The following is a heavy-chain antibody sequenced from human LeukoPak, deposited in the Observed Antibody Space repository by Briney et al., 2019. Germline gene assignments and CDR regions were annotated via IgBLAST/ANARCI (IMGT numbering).Heavy chain of an antibody. D-gene: IGHD3-10*01. CDR2: ISFDGFDT. CDR1: GFSFSSSG. J-gene: IGHJ6*03. Sequence: QPGRSLRLSCAASGFSFSSSGVHWVRQAPGKGLEWVAVISFDGFDTHYAESVKGRLTISRDNSKNTLYLQMNSLRPEDSAVYYCAKDRYYGSGRNYYYYYMDVWGEGTTVTVS. CDR3: AKDRYYGSGRNYYYYYMDV. V-gene: IGHV3-30*18.